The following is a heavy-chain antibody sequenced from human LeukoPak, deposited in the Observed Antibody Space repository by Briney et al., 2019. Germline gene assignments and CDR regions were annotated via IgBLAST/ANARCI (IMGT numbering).Heavy chain of an antibody. CDR2: IYYSGST. J-gene: IGHJ4*02. CDR3: ARSLRGVIIPYVY. D-gene: IGHD3-10*01. Sequence: PSETLSLTCTVSGSSISSGGYYWSWIRQHPGKGLEWIGYIYYSGSTYYNPSLKSRVTISVDTSKNQFSLKLSSVTAADTAVYYCARSLRGVIIPYVYWGQGTLVTVSS. CDR1: GSSISSGGYY. V-gene: IGHV4-31*03.